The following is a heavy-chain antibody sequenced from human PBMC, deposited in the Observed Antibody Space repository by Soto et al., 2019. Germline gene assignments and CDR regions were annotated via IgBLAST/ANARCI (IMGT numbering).Heavy chain of an antibody. Sequence: GESLKISCKGSGYIFTSYWIGGWRQMPGKVLELRGIIYPGDSDTRYSPSFQGQVTISADKSITTAYLQWSSLKASDTAMYYCATHKTTPDYGMDVRGQGTTVTVSS. CDR2: IYPGDSDT. CDR3: ATHKTTPDYGMDV. V-gene: IGHV5-51*01. CDR1: GYIFTSYW. J-gene: IGHJ6*02. D-gene: IGHD4-4*01.